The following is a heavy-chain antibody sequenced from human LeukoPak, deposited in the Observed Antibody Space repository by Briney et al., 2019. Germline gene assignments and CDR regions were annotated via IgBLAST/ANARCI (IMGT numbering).Heavy chain of an antibody. CDR2: IYHSGST. V-gene: IGHV4-38-2*02. CDR3: VRGEAG. Sequence: ASETLSLTCTVSGYSISSGYFWGWIRQPPGKGLEWIGSIYHSGSTYYNPSLKSRVTTSIDTSKNQFSLKLSSVTAADTAVYYCVRGEAGWGQGTLVTVSS. J-gene: IGHJ4*02. CDR1: GYSISSGYF.